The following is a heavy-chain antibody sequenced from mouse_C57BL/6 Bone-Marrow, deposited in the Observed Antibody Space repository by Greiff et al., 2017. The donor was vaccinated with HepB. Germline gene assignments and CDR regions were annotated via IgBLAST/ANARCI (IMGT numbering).Heavy chain of an antibody. V-gene: IGHV7-3*01. CDR3: ARSYYGGLFDV. CDR2: IRNKDNGYTT. CDR1: GFTFTDYY. Sequence: EVQLVESGGGLVQPGGSLSLSCAASGFTFTDYYMSWVRQPPGKALEWLGFIRNKDNGYTTEYSASVKGRFTISRDNSQSILYLQMNALRAEDSATYYCARSYYGGLFDVWGTGTTVTVSS. D-gene: IGHD1-1*01. J-gene: IGHJ1*03.